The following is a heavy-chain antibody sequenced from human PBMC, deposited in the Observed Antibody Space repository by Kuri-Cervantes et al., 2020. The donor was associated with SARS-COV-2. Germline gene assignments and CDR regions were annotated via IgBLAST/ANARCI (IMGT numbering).Heavy chain of an antibody. CDR1: GGSFSGYY. V-gene: IGHV4-34*01. Sequence: ESLKISCAVYGGSFSGYYWSWIRQPPGKGLEWIGQMYLPGIANYNPSLRGRVTISGDKSQSQISLKLISLTAADTAVYYCARNWGFGFDVWGQGIMVTVSS. D-gene: IGHD3-16*01. CDR2: MYLPGIA. J-gene: IGHJ3*01. CDR3: ARNWGFGFDV.